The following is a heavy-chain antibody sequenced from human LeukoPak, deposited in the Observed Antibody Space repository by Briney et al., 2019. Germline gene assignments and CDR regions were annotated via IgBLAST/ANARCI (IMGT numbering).Heavy chain of an antibody. J-gene: IGHJ6*02. V-gene: IGHV3-49*03. CDR2: IRSKAYGGTT. CDR3: ARDHGWNGKPLNYYYYYGMDV. D-gene: IGHD1-1*01. CDR1: GFTFGDYA. Sequence: GRSLRLSCTASGFTFGDYAMSWFRQAPGKGLEWVGFIRSKAYGGTTEYAASVKGRFTISRDDSKSIAYLQMNSLRAEDTAVYYCARDHGWNGKPLNYYYYYGMDVWGQGTTVTVSS.